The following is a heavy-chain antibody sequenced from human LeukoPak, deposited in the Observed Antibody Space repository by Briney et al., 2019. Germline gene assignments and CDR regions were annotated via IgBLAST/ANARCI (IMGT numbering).Heavy chain of an antibody. D-gene: IGHD5-24*01. CDR3: ARQARWDGYNLATDTDAFDI. CDR1: GGSFSGYY. J-gene: IGHJ3*02. V-gene: IGHV4-34*01. CDR2: INHSGST. Sequence: PSETLSLTCAVYGGSFSGYYWSWIRQPPGRGLEWIGEINHSGSTNYNPSLKSRVTISVDTSKNQFSLKLSSVTAADTAVYYCARQARWDGYNLATDTDAFDIWGQGTMVTVSS.